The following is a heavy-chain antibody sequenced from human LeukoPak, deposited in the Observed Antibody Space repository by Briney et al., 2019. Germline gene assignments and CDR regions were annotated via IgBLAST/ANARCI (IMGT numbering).Heavy chain of an antibody. D-gene: IGHD3-22*01. V-gene: IGHV3-7*01. CDR2: IDQEGGEK. Sequence: PGGSLRLSCAASGFTFSSYAMHWVRQAPGKGLEWVANIDQEGGEKRYVDSVRGRFTISRDNAQNLLFLQMNRLRVEDTAVYYCARSNYYEELFDYWGQGTLVTVSS. CDR3: ARSNYYEELFDY. CDR1: GFTFSSYA. J-gene: IGHJ4*02.